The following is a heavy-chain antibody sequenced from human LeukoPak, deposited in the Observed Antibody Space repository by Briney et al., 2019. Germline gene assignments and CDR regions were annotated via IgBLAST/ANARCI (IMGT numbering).Heavy chain of an antibody. CDR1: GFTFSTSW. CDR3: ARGYSGFGVYGMDV. J-gene: IGHJ6*04. D-gene: IGHD5-12*01. Sequence: GGSLRLSCTASGFTFSTSWMHWVRQAPGEGLVWVSRINPDGSAPTYADSVKGRSTISRDTAKNTLFLQMSSLRAEDTAVYFCARGYSGFGVYGMDVWGKGTTVTVSS. V-gene: IGHV3-74*01. CDR2: INPDGSAP.